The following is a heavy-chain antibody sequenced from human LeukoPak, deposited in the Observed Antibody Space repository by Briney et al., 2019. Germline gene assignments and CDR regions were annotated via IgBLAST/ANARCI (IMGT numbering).Heavy chain of an antibody. CDR1: GFTISNYD. Sequence: GGSLRLSCAASGFTISNYDMHWVRQATGKGLEWVSAIGTPGDTYYPGSVKGRFTISREKAKNSLYLQMNSLRAGDTAVYYCARWRSGYGIDVWGQGTTVTVSS. CDR2: IGTPGDT. D-gene: IGHD3-3*01. V-gene: IGHV3-13*01. J-gene: IGHJ6*02. CDR3: ARWRSGYGIDV.